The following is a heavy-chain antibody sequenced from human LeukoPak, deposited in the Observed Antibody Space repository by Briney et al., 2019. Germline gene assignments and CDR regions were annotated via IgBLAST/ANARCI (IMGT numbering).Heavy chain of an antibody. D-gene: IGHD3-10*01. J-gene: IGHJ4*02. CDR1: GFIFSSYT. CDR3: AKAEGYYYGSGSS. V-gene: IGHV3-21*04. Sequence: GGSLRLSCAASGFIFSSYTMNWVRQAPGEGLEWVSSISDTSTYIYYADSVKGRFTISRDNSKNTLYLQMNSLRAEDTAVYYCAKAEGYYYGSGSSWGRGTLVTVSS. CDR2: ISDTSTYI.